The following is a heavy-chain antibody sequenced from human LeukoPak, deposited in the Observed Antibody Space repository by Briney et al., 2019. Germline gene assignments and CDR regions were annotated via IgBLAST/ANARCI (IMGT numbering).Heavy chain of an antibody. V-gene: IGHV3-23*01. CDR3: ARSGGLQKFDY. Sequence: GESLRLSCVVSGFTINNYGMTWVRQAPGRGLQWVSSISVNGDVTGYADSVKGRFTISRDNSKNTLYLQMNSLRAEDTAVYYCARSGGLQKFDYWGQGTLVTVSS. CDR2: ISVNGDVT. J-gene: IGHJ4*02. D-gene: IGHD4-11*01. CDR1: GFTINNYG.